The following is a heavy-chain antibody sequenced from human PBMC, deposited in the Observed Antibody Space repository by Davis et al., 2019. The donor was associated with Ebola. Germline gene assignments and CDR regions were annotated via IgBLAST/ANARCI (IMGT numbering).Heavy chain of an antibody. D-gene: IGHD5-18*01. CDR2: RKQDGSEK. CDR3: AIYRIQLWSY. Sequence: GGSLRLSCAAPRFILTSYWMSWLRPPPGKSPEELPNRKQDGSEKYYVDSVKGRFTISRDNAKNSLYLQMNSLRAEDTAVYYCAIYRIQLWSYWGQGTLVTVSS. V-gene: IGHV3-7*03. J-gene: IGHJ4*02. CDR1: RFILTSYW.